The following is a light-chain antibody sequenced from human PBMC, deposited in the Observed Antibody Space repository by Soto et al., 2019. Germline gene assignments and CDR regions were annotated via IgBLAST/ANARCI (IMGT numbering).Light chain of an antibody. CDR1: QYISRW. J-gene: IGKJ2*01. CDR3: QQYHSYSYT. CDR2: DAS. V-gene: IGKV1-5*01. Sequence: DIQMTQSPSTLSASVGDRVTITCRASQYISRWLAWYQQKPGKAPNLLIFDASTLQGGVPSRFSGTGSGTEFTLTISSLQPDDFATYYCQQYHSYSYTFGQGTKLEIK.